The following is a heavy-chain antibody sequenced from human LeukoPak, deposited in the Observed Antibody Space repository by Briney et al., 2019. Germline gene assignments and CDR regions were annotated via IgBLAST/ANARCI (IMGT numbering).Heavy chain of an antibody. V-gene: IGHV3-9*01. J-gene: IGHJ5*02. CDR2: ISWNSGNI. Sequence: PGRSLRLSCAASGFTFDDYAMHWVRQAPGRGLEWVSGISWNSGNIVYADSVKGRFTTSIDNAKTSLYLQMNSLRPEDTAFYYCVKGATSGWYDWFDPWGQGTLVTVSS. CDR3: VKGATSGWYDWFDP. CDR1: GFTFDDYA. D-gene: IGHD6-13*01.